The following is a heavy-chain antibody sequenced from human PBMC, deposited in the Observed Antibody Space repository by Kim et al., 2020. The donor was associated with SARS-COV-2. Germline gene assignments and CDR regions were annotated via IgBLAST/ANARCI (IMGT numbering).Heavy chain of an antibody. CDR3: ARDRKLLGAGYFDY. J-gene: IGHJ4*02. V-gene: IGHV3-30-3*01. D-gene: IGHD1-26*01. CDR1: GFTFSSYA. Sequence: GGSLRLSCAASGFTFSSYAMHWVRQAPGKGLEWVAVISYDGSNKYYADSVKGRFTISRDNSKNTLYLQMNSLRAEDTAVYYCARDRKLLGAGYFDYWGQGTLVTVSS. CDR2: ISYDGSNK.